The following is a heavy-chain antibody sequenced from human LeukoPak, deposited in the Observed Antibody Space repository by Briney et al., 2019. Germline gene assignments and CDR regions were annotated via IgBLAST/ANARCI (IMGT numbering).Heavy chain of an antibody. V-gene: IGHV3-23*01. Sequence: GGSLRLSCAASGFTFSSYAMSWVRQAPGKGLEWVSAISGSGGSTYYADSVKGRFTISRDNSKNTLYLQMNSLRAEDTAVYYCGELFSGCGELDYWGQGTLGTGPS. CDR1: GFTFSSYA. D-gene: IGHD5-12*01. CDR3: GELFSGCGELDY. CDR2: ISGSGGST. J-gene: IGHJ4*02.